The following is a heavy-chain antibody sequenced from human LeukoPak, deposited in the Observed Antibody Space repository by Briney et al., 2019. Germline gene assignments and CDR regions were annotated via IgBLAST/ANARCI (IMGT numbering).Heavy chain of an antibody. J-gene: IGHJ4*02. D-gene: IGHD3-10*01. CDR3: AAPMVRGVRGFDY. CDR1: GFTFSNAW. V-gene: IGHV3-15*01. Sequence: GGSLRLSCAASGFTFSNAWMSWVRQAPGKGLEWVGRIKSKTDGGTTDYAAPVKGRFTISRDNSKNTLYLQMNSLRAEDTAVYYCAAPMVRGVRGFDYWGQGTLVTVSS. CDR2: IKSKTDGGTT.